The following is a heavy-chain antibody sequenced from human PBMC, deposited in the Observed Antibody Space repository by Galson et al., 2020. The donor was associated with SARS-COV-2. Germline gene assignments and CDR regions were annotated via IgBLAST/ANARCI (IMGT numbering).Heavy chain of an antibody. CDR2: ISHSGST. D-gene: IGHD2-8*01. CDR3: ARGLERTSTFYYSYAMDV. J-gene: IGHJ6*02. CDR1: GGSFSDYY. V-gene: IGHV4-34*01. Sequence: SETLSLTCAVYGGSFSDYYWRWSWVRQPPGQGLEWIGEISHSGSTNYNPSLKSRLTISVDISKNQFSLKLSSVTAADTAVYYCARGLERTSTFYYSYAMDVWGQGTTVTVSS.